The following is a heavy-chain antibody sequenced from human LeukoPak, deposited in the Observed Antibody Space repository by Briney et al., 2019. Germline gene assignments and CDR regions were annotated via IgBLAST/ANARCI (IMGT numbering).Heavy chain of an antibody. CDR3: AGVSSSWYFYFDY. J-gene: IGHJ4*02. V-gene: IGHV4-31*03. D-gene: IGHD6-13*01. CDR1: GGSISSGGYY. Sequence: SETLSLTCTVSGGSISSGGYYWSWIRQHPGKGLEWIGYIYYSGSTYYNPSLRSRVTISVDTSKNQFSLKLSSVTAADTAVYYCAGVSSSWYFYFDYWGQGTLVTVSS. CDR2: IYYSGST.